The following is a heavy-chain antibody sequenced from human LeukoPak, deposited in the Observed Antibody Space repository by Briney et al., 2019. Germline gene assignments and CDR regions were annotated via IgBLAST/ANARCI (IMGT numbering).Heavy chain of an antibody. J-gene: IGHJ3*02. V-gene: IGHV3-30-3*01. CDR1: GFTFSSYA. Sequence: GGSLRLSCAASGFTFSSYAMHWVRQAPGKGLEWVAVISYDGSNKYYADSVKGRFTISRDNSKNTLYLQMNSLRAEDTAVYYCARVWWCSSSWYGAFDIWGQGTMVTVSS. CDR3: ARVWWCSSSWYGAFDI. D-gene: IGHD6-13*01. CDR2: ISYDGSNK.